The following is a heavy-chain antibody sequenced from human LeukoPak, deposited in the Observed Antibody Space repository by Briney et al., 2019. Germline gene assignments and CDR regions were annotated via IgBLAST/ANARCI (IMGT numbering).Heavy chain of an antibody. Sequence: SETLTLTCTVSGASIGSYYWNWIRQPPGKGLQWIGYIYYSGTTNYNPSLKSRVTISIDTSKNQFSLELSSVTAADTAVYYCARDGYSGYGPNIYFDYWGQGTLVTVSS. CDR3: ARDGYSGYGPNIYFDY. CDR2: IYYSGTT. CDR1: GASIGSYY. J-gene: IGHJ4*02. D-gene: IGHD5-12*01. V-gene: IGHV4-59*01.